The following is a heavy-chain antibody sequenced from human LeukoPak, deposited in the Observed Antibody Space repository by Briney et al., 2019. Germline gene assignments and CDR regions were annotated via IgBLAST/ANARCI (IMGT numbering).Heavy chain of an antibody. CDR1: GFTFGSYS. J-gene: IGHJ4*02. Sequence: GGSLRLSCAASGFTFGSYSMNWVRQAPGKGLEWVSSISSSSSYIYYADSVKGRFTIPRDNAKNSLYLQMNSLRAEDTAVYYCAREFGYCSGGSCYSFGYYFDYWGQGTLVTVSS. CDR3: AREFGYCSGGSCYSFGYYFDY. V-gene: IGHV3-21*01. CDR2: ISSSSSYI. D-gene: IGHD2-15*01.